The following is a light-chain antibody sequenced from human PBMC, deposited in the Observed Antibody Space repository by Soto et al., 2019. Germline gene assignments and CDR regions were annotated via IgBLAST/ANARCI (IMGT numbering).Light chain of an antibody. J-gene: IGKJ4*01. CDR2: GAS. V-gene: IGKV3-20*01. CDR3: QQYGDSTPLT. Sequence: DILLTQSPDTLSLSPGDRATLSCRASQSVNNSYLGWYQQKPGEPPLLLIYGASTRATGIPDRFRGSGSGTDFTLTTTRLEPEDFAVCYCQQYGDSTPLTFGGGTKVENK. CDR1: QSVNNSY.